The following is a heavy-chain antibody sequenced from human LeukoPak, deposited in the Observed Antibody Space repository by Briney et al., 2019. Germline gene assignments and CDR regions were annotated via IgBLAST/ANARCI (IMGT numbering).Heavy chain of an antibody. CDR1: GGSISSYY. CDR3: ARWRYFYDSGAYHYDS. D-gene: IGHD3-22*01. CDR2: IYYSGST. J-gene: IGHJ5*01. V-gene: IGHV4-59*12. Sequence: PSETLSLTCTVSGGSISSYYWSWIRQPPGKGLEWIGYIYYSGSTNYNPSLKSRVTISVDTSKNQFSLKLSSVTAADTAVYYCARWRYFYDSGAYHYDSWGQGTLATVSS.